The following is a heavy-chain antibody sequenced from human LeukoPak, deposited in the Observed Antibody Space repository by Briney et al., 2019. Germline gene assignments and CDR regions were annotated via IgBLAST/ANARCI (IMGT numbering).Heavy chain of an antibody. V-gene: IGHV4/OR15-8*02. CDR2: ISLAGHT. Sequence: SETLSLTCGVSGGSISGTNWWRWVRQPPGQVLGWTGEISLAGHTNFNPSLNGRVTMSLDKSSNQLSLHLTSVTAADTATYFCSRESGPFCPFGYWGQGTLVIVSS. D-gene: IGHD1-26*01. CDR3: SRESGPFCPFGY. CDR1: GGSISGTNW. J-gene: IGHJ4*02.